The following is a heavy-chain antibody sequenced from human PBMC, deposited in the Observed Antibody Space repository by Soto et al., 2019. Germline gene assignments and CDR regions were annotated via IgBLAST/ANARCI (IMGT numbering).Heavy chain of an antibody. CDR1: GPTFIAYY. V-gene: IGHV1-2*02. Sequence: QLVQSGAEAKKPGASVRVSCKTSGPTFIAYYIHWVRQAPGQGLEWMGWIDPKSGGTTYEQKFLGRVTTTRDTSINTAYMDLNRLPSDDTAVYYCARVSVDAPEWGQGTLITVSS. CDR2: IDPKSGGT. J-gene: IGHJ4*02. CDR3: ARVSVDAPE. D-gene: IGHD5-12*01.